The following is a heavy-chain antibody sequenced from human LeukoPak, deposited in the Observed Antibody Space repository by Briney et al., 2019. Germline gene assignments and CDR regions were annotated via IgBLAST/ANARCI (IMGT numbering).Heavy chain of an antibody. Sequence: GGPLRLSCAASGFTFSSYWMNWVRQAPGKGLEWVANIKQDGSEKYYVDSVKGRFTISRDNAKNSLYLQMNSLRAEDTAVYYCARDLASTYYYDSSTALGYWGQGTLVTVSS. D-gene: IGHD3-22*01. CDR2: IKQDGSEK. CDR1: GFTFSSYW. J-gene: IGHJ4*02. CDR3: ARDLASTYYYDSSTALGY. V-gene: IGHV3-7*01.